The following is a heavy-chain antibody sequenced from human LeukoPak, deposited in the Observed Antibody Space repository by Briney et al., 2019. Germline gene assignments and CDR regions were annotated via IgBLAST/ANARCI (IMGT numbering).Heavy chain of an antibody. CDR2: ISSSGSTM. D-gene: IGHD5-18*01. CDR3: AREFKSGYGMWA. CDR1: GFTFSSYE. V-gene: IGHV3-48*03. J-gene: IGHJ5*02. Sequence: GGSLRLSCAASGFTFSSYEVNWVRQAPGKGLEWVSYISSSGSTMYYADSVKGRFTISKDNAENSLHLQMNSLRADDTAVYYCAREFKSGYGMWAWGQGTLVTVSS.